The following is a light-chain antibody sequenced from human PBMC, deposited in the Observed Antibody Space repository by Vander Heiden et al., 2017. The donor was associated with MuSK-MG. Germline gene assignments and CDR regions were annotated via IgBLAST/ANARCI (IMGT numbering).Light chain of an antibody. V-gene: IGKV1-39*01. CDR2: YAS. J-gene: IGKJ3*01. Sequence: DIQMTQSPSSLSASVRDRVTITCRASQNIGDYLNWYQQKPGKAPNLLIYYASSLQSGVPSRFSGSGSGTDFTLTISRLQPEDFATYHCQQSHSAPFTFGHGTKVEIK. CDR3: QQSHSAPFT. CDR1: QNIGDY.